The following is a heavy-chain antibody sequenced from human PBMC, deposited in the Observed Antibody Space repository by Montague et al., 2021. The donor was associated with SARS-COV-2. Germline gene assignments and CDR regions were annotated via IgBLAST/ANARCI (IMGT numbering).Heavy chain of an antibody. CDR3: ARDGGTVTSFLCVGYGRGGLNWFDP. D-gene: IGHD4-17*01. V-gene: IGHV4-39*07. CDR2: IYYSGST. Sequence: SETLSLTCTVSGGSISSSSYYWGWIRQPPGKGLEWIGSIYYSGSTYYNPSLKSRVTISVDTSKNQFSLKLSSVTAADTAVYYCARDGGTVTSFLCVGYGRGGLNWFDPWGQGTLVTVSS. J-gene: IGHJ5*02. CDR1: GGSISSSSYY.